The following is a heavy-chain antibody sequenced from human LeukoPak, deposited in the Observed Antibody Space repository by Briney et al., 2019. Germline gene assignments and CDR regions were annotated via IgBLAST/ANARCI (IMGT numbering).Heavy chain of an antibody. D-gene: IGHD6-13*01. CDR1: GFTFSSYG. CDR2: IWYDGSNK. J-gene: IGHJ4*02. Sequence: GGSLRLSCAASGFTFSSYGMHWVRQAPGKGLEWVAVIWYDGSNKYYADSVKGRFTMSRENSKNTLYLQMNSLRAEDTAVYYCARDRLYRSSCHDYWGQGTLVTVSS. V-gene: IGHV3-33*01. CDR3: ARDRLYRSSCHDY.